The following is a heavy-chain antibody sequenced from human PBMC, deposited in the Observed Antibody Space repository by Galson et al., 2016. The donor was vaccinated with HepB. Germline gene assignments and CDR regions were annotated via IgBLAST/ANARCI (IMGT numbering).Heavy chain of an antibody. Sequence: SLRLSCAGSGFTFSGFGMNWVCQAPGKGLEWVSSISRSSNYIDYADSVKGRFTVSRDNAKNSLYLQMNSLRAEDTAVYYCARETTVDAFDIWGQGTMVTVSS. CDR3: ARETTVDAFDI. CDR1: GFTFSGFG. CDR2: ISRSSNYI. J-gene: IGHJ3*02. V-gene: IGHV3-21*01. D-gene: IGHD1-1*01.